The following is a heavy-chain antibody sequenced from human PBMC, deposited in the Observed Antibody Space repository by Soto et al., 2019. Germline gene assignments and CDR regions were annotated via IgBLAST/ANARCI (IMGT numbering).Heavy chain of an antibody. V-gene: IGHV3-21*01. CDR2: ISSSSSYI. J-gene: IGHJ3*02. CDR1: GFTFSSYS. Sequence: EVQLVESGGGLVKPGGSLRLSCAASGFTFSSYSMNWVRQAPGKGLEWVSSISSSSSYIYYADSVKGRFTISRDNAKNSLYLQRNSLRAEDTAVYYCARGIVVVTAILFDIWGQGTMVTVSS. D-gene: IGHD2-21*02. CDR3: ARGIVVVTAILFDI.